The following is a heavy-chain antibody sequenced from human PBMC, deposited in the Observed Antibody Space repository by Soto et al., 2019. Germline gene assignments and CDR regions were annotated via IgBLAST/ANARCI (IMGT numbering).Heavy chain of an antibody. CDR3: AKDWGSGGWFNWFDS. D-gene: IGHD6-13*01. CDR2: ISSSSSYI. CDR1: GFTFSSYS. V-gene: IGHV3-21*01. Sequence: EVQLVESGGGLVKPGGSLRLSCAASGFTFSSYSMNWVRQAPGKGLEWVSSISSSSSYIYSADSVKGRFTISRDNAKNSLYLQMNSLRDEDTAIYYCAKDWGSGGWFNWFDSWGQGTRVTVS. J-gene: IGHJ5*01.